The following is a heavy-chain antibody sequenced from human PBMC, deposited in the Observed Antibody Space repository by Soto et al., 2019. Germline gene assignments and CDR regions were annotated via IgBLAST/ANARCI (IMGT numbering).Heavy chain of an antibody. CDR2: INSDGSSA. CDR1: GFSFSSNW. V-gene: IGHV3-74*01. Sequence: EVQLVESGGGLVQPGGSLRLSCAASGFSFSSNWMHWVRQAPGKGLVWVSRINSDGSSAAYADSVKGRFTISRDNAKDTLFLQMNSLEAEDTAVYYCARDGYRYASGQFVSGGEGTLVTVAS. CDR3: ARDGYRYASGQFVS. J-gene: IGHJ4*02. D-gene: IGHD3-16*01.